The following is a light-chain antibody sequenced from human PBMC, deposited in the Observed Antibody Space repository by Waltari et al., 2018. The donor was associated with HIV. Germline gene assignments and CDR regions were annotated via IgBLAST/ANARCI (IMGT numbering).Light chain of an antibody. J-gene: IGKJ2*01. Sequence: DIQMTQSPPTQSASVVDRVTITCRASQSISTWLAWFQQKPGEAPKMLIYKASTLDTGVPSRFSGSGSGTEFTLTISSLLPDDFATYYCQQYDNYPHTFGQGTKLE. CDR3: QQYDNYPHT. CDR2: KAS. V-gene: IGKV1-5*03. CDR1: QSISTW.